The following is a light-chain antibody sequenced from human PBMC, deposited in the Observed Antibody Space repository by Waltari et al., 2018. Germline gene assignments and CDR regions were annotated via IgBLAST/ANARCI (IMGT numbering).Light chain of an antibody. CDR2: AAS. V-gene: IGKV3-11*01. J-gene: IGKJ4*01. Sequence: EVVFTQSPATLSLSPGDRATLSCRASQNIGNYLAWYQQKPGQAPRLLIQAASNRATGVPARFSGSGSATDFTLTISSLEPEDFAVYYCQNRRNWPLLTFGGGTKVEIK. CDR1: QNIGNY. CDR3: QNRRNWPLLT.